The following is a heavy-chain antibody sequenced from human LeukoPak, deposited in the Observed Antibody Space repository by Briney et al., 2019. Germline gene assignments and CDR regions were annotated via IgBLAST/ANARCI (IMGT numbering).Heavy chain of an antibody. CDR2: IYYSGST. CDR3: ARGSQYYYDSSGYYSHDY. CDR1: GSSTSSYY. D-gene: IGHD3-22*01. J-gene: IGHJ4*02. V-gene: IGHV4-59*01. Sequence: SETLSLTCTVSGSSTSSYYWNWIRQPPGKGLEWIGYIYYSGSTNYNPSLKSRVTISVDTSKNQFSLKLSSVTAADTAVYYCARGSQYYYDSSGYYSHDYWGQGTLVTVSS.